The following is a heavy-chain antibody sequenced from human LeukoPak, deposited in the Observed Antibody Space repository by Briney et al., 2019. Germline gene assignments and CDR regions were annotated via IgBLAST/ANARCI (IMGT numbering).Heavy chain of an antibody. Sequence: PGGSLRLSCAASGFTVSTNYMTWVRQAPGKGLEWVSVISTSSTYICYADSVKGRFTISRDNAKNSLYLQMNSLRAEDTAVYYCAGVSTAASLAIDSWGQGTLVTVST. CDR3: AGVSTAASLAIDS. J-gene: IGHJ4*02. D-gene: IGHD6-13*01. CDR1: GFTVSTNY. V-gene: IGHV3-21*06. CDR2: ISTSSTYI.